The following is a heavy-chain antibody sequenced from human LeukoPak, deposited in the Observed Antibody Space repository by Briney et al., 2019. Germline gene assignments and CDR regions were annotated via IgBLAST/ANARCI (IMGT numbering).Heavy chain of an antibody. D-gene: IGHD5-24*01. CDR3: AKDSRDGYTIDY. CDR2: INSDGITT. Sequence: GGSLRLSCAASGFTFSSYWMHWVRQAPGKGLVWVSRINSDGITTSYADSVKGRFTISRDNAKNTLYLQMNSLRAEDTAVYYCAKDSRDGYTIDYWGQGTLVTVSS. J-gene: IGHJ4*02. CDR1: GFTFSSYW. V-gene: IGHV3-74*01.